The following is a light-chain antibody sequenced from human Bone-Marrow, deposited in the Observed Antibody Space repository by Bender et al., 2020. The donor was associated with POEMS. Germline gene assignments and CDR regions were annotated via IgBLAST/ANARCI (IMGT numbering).Light chain of an antibody. J-gene: IGLJ2*01. Sequence: NFILTQPHSVSDSPGKTVTISCTGSGGSIASNYVQWYQQSPGRAPIIVIFEDNQSPFVVSDRFSASIDSSSNSASLPISGLKTEDEADYYCQSYANNKVLFGGGTKLTVL. CDR2: EDN. CDR1: GGSIASNY. CDR3: QSYANNKVL. V-gene: IGLV6-57*02.